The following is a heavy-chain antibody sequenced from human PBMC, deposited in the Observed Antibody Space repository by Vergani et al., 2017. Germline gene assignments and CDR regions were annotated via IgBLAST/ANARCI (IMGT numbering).Heavy chain of an antibody. J-gene: IGHJ3*02. CDR2: IFSNDEK. CDR1: GFSLSNARMG. Sequence: QVTLKESGPVLVKPTETLTLTCTVSGFSLSNARMGVSWIRQPPGKAREWLAHIFSNDEKPYSTSLKSRCTISKDTSKSQVVLTMTNMDPVDTATYYCARIRPDGFGDVSAFDIWGQGTMVTVSS. V-gene: IGHV2-26*01. D-gene: IGHD3-10*01. CDR3: ARIRPDGFGDVSAFDI.